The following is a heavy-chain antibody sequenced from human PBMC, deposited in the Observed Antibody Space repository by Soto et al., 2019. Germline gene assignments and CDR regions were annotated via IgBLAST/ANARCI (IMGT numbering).Heavy chain of an antibody. CDR1: GFTFSSYW. CDR2: IKQDGSEK. CDR3: ARIWLEGIAAAGGWFDP. V-gene: IGHV3-7*01. Sequence: GGSLRLSCAASGFTFSSYWMSWVRQAPGKGLEWVANIKQDGSEKYYGDSVKGRFTISRDNAKNSLYLQMNSLRAEDTAVYYCARIWLEGIAAAGGWFDPWGQGTLVTVSS. D-gene: IGHD6-13*01. J-gene: IGHJ5*02.